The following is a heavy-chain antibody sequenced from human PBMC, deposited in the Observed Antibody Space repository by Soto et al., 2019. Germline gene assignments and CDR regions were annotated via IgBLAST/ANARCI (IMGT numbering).Heavy chain of an antibody. CDR3: ASTNVVVVATPRNGVNWYFDL. CDR2: TYYRSKWYN. Sequence: KQSQTLSLTCAISGDSVSSNSAAWNWIRQSPSRGLEWLGRTYYRSKWYNDYAVSVKSRITINPDTSKNQFSLQLNSVTPGDTAVYYCASTNVVVVATPRNGVNWYFDLWGRGTLVTVSS. J-gene: IGHJ2*01. D-gene: IGHD2-15*01. V-gene: IGHV6-1*01. CDR1: GDSVSSNSAA.